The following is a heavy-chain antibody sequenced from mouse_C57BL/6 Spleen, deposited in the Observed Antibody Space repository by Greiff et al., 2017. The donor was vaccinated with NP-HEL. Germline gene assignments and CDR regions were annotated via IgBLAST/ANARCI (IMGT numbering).Heavy chain of an antibody. J-gene: IGHJ1*03. CDR1: GFNIKDYY. D-gene: IGHD1-1*01. CDR2: IDPEDGDT. CDR3: TTFPTITTVVADWYFDV. Sequence: EVQLQQSGAELVRPGASVKLSCTASGFNIKDYYMHWVKQRPEQGLEWIGRIDPEDGDTEYAPKFQGKATMTADTSSNTAYLQLSSLTSEDTAVYYCTTFPTITTVVADWYFDVWGTGTTVTVSS. V-gene: IGHV14-1*01.